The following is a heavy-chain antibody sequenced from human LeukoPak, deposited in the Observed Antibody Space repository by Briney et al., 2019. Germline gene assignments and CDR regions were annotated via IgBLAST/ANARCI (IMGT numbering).Heavy chain of an antibody. CDR2: IKSKTDGGTT. CDR3: TTGPVLLWFGAQQRNAYFYRTV. D-gene: IGHD3-10*01. CDR1: GFTFSNAW. J-gene: IGHJ6*03. Sequence: PGGSLRLSCAASGFTFSNAWMSWVRQAPGKGLEWVGRIKSKTDGGTTDYAAPVNGRFTISRDDSQNMLYLQLSSLIAEDAAVFYCTTGPVLLWFGAQQRNAYFYRTVGGKGPRVTAPS. V-gene: IGHV3-15*01.